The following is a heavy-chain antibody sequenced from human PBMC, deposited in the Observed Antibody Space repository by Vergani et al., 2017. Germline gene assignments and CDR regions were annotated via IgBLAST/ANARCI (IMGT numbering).Heavy chain of an antibody. CDR1: GYTFTGYY. V-gene: IGHV1-2*02. J-gene: IGHJ4*02. D-gene: IGHD6-19*01. CDR2: INPNSGGT. Sequence: QVQLVQSGAEVKKPGASVKVSCKASGYTFTGYYMHWVRQAPGQGLEWMGWINPNSGGTNYEQKFQGRVTMTRDTSISTAYMGLSRLRSDDTAVYYCARASGWGDYWVQGTLVTVSS. CDR3: ARASGWGDY.